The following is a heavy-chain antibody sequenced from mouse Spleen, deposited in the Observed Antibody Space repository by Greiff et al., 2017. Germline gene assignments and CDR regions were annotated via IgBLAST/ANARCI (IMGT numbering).Heavy chain of an antibody. V-gene: IGHV1-42*01. J-gene: IGHJ3*01. CDR1: GYSFTGYY. D-gene: IGHD2-1*01. CDR2: INPSTGGT. Sequence: EVQLQQSGPELVKPGASVKISCKASGYSFTGYYMNWVKQSPEKSLEWIGEINPSTGGTTYNQKFKAKATLTVDKYSSTAYMQLKSLTSEDSAVYYCASNYEAYWGQGTLVTVSA. CDR3: ASNYEAY.